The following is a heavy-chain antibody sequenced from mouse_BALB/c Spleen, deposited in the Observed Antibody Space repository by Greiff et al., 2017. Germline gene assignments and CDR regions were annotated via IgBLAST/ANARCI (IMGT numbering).Heavy chain of an antibody. J-gene: IGHJ2*01. CDR1: GFSLTSYG. Sequence: QVQLKESGPGLVAPSQSLSITCTVSGFSLTSYGVHWVRQPPGKGLEWLGVIWAGGSTNYTSAIMSRMSISKDNSKSQVFLKMNSLQTDDTAMYYCAREGGYYDGPLDYWGQGTTLTVSS. CDR3: AREGGYYDGPLDY. D-gene: IGHD1-1*01. CDR2: IWAGGST. V-gene: IGHV2-9*02.